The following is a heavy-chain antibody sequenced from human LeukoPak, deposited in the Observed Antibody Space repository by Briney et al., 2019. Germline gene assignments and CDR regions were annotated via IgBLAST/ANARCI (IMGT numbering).Heavy chain of an antibody. CDR3: ARTMSGSYRSDLPN. CDR2: IFPGDSDT. J-gene: IGHJ4*02. Sequence: GESLKVSCKSSGYSFSSYWIAWVRQMPGKGLEWMGIIFPGDSDTRYSPSFQGQVTISADKSISTAYLHWTSLKASDTAMYYCARTMSGSYRSDLPNWGQGTLVTVSS. V-gene: IGHV5-51*01. CDR1: GYSFSSYW. D-gene: IGHD3-16*02.